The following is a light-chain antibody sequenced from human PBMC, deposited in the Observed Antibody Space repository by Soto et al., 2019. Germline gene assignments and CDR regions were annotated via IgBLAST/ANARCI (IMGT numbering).Light chain of an antibody. V-gene: IGKV1-12*01. CDR1: QGVNRW. CDR2: AAS. CDR3: QQSYSTPRT. Sequence: DIQMTQSPSSVSASVGDRVTLTSRASQGVNRWLAWYQQKPGKAPKVLIYAASSLESGVPSRFSGSGSGTDFTLTISSLQPEDFATYYCQQSYSTPRTFGQGTKVDIK. J-gene: IGKJ1*01.